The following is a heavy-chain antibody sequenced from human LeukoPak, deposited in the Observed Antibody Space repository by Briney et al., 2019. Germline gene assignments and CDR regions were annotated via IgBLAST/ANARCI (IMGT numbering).Heavy chain of an antibody. CDR1: GFTFSSYG. J-gene: IGHJ6*03. V-gene: IGHV3-30*02. CDR2: IRYDRSEK. CDR3: AKTYSSGRRRYDNYMDV. D-gene: IGHD6-19*01. Sequence: PGGSLRLSCAASGFTFSSYGMNWVRQAPGKGLEWVAFIRYDRSEKYYADSVKGRFTVSRDNSKNMVYLQMNSLRAEDTAVYYCAKTYSSGRRRYDNYMDVWGKGATVIVSS.